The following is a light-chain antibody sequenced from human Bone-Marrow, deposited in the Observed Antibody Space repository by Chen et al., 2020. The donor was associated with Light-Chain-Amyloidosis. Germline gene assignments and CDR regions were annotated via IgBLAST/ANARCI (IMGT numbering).Light chain of an antibody. J-gene: IGLJ3*02. CDR2: DDS. CDR3: QVWDRSGDRPV. CDR1: NIGSTS. V-gene: IGLV3-21*02. Sequence: SYVLTQPSSVSVAPGQTATIACGGNNIGSTSVYWYQQTPGQAPLLVVYDDSDRPSGITERLSGSNSGNTATLTISRVEAGDEAGYYCQVWDRSGDRPVFGGGTRLTVL.